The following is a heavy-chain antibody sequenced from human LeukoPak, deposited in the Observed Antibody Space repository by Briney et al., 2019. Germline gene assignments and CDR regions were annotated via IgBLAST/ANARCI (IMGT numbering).Heavy chain of an antibody. Sequence: ASVKVSCKASGYTFTSYDINWVRQATGQGHEWMGWMNPNSGNTGYAQKFQGRVTMTRNTSISTAYMELSSLRSEDTAVYYCSRWRHYGSLFDYWGQGTLVTVSS. V-gene: IGHV1-8*01. D-gene: IGHD3-10*01. CDR1: GYTFTSYD. CDR3: SRWRHYGSLFDY. CDR2: MNPNSGNT. J-gene: IGHJ4*02.